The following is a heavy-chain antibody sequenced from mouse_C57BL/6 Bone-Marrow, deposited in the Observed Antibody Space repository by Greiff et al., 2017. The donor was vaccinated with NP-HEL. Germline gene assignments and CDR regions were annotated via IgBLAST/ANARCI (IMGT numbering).Heavy chain of an antibody. D-gene: IGHD6-1*01. CDR1: GFSLTSYG. V-gene: IGHV2-9*01. J-gene: IGHJ3*02. Sequence: VKLVESGPGLVAPSPSLSITCTVSGFSLTSYGVDWVRQPPGKGLEWLGVICGGGSTNYYSAHLSGLSISKDNSKRQVFLKMNSLHTDDTAMCYCAKHNPTPEWGQGTLVTVSA. CDR2: ICGGGST. CDR3: AKHNPTPE.